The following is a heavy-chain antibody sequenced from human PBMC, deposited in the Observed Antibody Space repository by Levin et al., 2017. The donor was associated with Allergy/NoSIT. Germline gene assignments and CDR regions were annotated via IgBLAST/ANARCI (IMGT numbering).Heavy chain of an antibody. CDR2: VTHSGGT. CDR1: GGSFSGYF. V-gene: IGHV4-34*01. J-gene: IGHJ4*02. CDR3: ARGPKEYYYDGEGYYYFDY. D-gene: IGHD3-22*01. Sequence: SETLSLTCAVYGGSFSGYFWTWIRQPPGKGLEWIGEVTHSGGTNYSPSLKSRVAISVDTSKNQFSLKLSSVTAADTAVYYCARGPKEYYYDGEGYYYFDYWGPGTLVTVSS.